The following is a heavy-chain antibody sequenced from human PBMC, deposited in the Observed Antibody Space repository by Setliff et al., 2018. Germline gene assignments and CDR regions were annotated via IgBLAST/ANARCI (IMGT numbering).Heavy chain of an antibody. CDR1: GGSFSGYY. CDR3: ARAAGYSSSWYHYYYGMDV. CDR2: IYYSGST. D-gene: IGHD6-13*01. V-gene: IGHV4-34*01. Sequence: ETLSLTCAVYGGSFSGYYWSWIRQPPGKGLEWIGSIYYSGSTYYNPSLKSRVTISVDTSKNQFSLKLSSVTAADTAVYYCARAAGYSSSWYHYYYGMDVWGQGTTVTVSS. J-gene: IGHJ6*02.